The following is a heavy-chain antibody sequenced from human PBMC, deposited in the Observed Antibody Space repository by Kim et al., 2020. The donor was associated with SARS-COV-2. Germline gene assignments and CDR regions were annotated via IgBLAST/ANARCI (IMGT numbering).Heavy chain of an antibody. CDR3: TTVAPDSSGYYYDWARAY. J-gene: IGHJ4*02. CDR1: GFTFSNAW. CDR2: IKSKTDGGTT. V-gene: IGHV3-15*01. D-gene: IGHD3-22*01. Sequence: GGSLRLSCAASGFTFSNAWMSWVRQAPGKGLEWVGRIKSKTDGGTTDYAAPVKGRFTISRDDSKNTLYLQMNSLKTEDTAVYYCTTVAPDSSGYYYDWARAYWGQGTLVTVSS.